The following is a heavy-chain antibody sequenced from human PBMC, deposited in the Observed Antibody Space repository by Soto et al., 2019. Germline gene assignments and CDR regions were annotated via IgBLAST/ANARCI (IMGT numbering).Heavy chain of an antibody. CDR1: GYSFTSYW. CDR2: IDPSDSYT. Sequence: PGESLKISCKGSGYSFTSYWISWVRQMPGKGLEGMGRIDPSDSYTNYSPSFQGHVTISADKSISTTYLQWSSLKASDTAMYYCARLHNSYYDSSGYYATYNWFDPWGQGTLVTVSS. D-gene: IGHD3-22*01. CDR3: ARLHNSYYDSSGYYATYNWFDP. J-gene: IGHJ5*02. V-gene: IGHV5-10-1*01.